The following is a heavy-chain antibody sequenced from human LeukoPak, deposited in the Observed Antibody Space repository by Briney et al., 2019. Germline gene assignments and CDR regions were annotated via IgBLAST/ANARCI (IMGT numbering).Heavy chain of an antibody. Sequence: HPGGSLRLSCAASGFTFSSYWMHWVRQAPGKGLVWVSRINSDGSSTSYADSVKGRFTISRDNAKNTLYLQMNSLRAEDTAVYCCATAAYGSNGYTANHDYWGQGTLVTVSS. J-gene: IGHJ4*02. CDR2: INSDGSST. V-gene: IGHV3-74*01. D-gene: IGHD3-22*01. CDR1: GFTFSSYW. CDR3: ATAAYGSNGYTANHDY.